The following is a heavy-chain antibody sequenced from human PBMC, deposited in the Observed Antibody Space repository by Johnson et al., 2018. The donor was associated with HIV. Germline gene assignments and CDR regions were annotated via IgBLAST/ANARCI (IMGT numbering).Heavy chain of an antibody. V-gene: IGHV3-7*05. CDR2: IKQEGSEK. Sequence: VQLVESGGGLVQPGGSLRLSCAASGFTFSSYWMSWVRQAPGKGLEWVANIKQEGSEKYYVDSVKGRFTISRDNAKKSLFLLMNSLRAEDTAVYYCAREKPRLVQGVLDACDIWGQGTMVTVSS. D-gene: IGHD3-10*01. J-gene: IGHJ3*02. CDR3: AREKPRLVQGVLDACDI. CDR1: GFTFSSYW.